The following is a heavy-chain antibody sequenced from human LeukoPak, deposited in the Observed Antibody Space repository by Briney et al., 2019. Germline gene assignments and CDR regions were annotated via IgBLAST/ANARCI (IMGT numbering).Heavy chain of an antibody. V-gene: IGHV1-8*03. J-gene: IGHJ6*03. Sequence: ASVKVSCKASGYTFTSYDVNWVRQATGQGLEWMGWMNPNSDNTSYAQKFQGRVTITRNTSISTAYMELSSLRSEDTAVYYCARAPTAKSIAARLSYYYYCYMDVWGKGTTVTVSS. CDR2: MNPNSDNT. CDR1: GYTFTSYD. CDR3: ARAPTAKSIAARLSYYYYCYMDV. D-gene: IGHD6-6*01.